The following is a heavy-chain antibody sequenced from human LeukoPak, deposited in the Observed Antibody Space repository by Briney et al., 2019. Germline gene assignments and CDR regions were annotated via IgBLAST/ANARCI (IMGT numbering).Heavy chain of an antibody. CDR3: ARVPRDSSGSAFDI. J-gene: IGHJ3*02. Sequence: GGSLRLSCAASGFTFSSYSMNWVRQAPGKGLEWVSSISSSSSYIYYADSVKGRFTISRDNAKNSLYLQMNSLRAEDTAVYYCARVPRDSSGSAFDIWGQGTMVTVSS. CDR2: ISSSSSYI. CDR1: GFTFSSYS. D-gene: IGHD3-22*01. V-gene: IGHV3-21*04.